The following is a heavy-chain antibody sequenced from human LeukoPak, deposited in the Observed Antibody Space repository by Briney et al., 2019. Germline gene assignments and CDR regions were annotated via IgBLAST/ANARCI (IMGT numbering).Heavy chain of an antibody. CDR3: ARGYGFAFDI. CDR1: GGSIGRSSYY. Sequence: SETLSLTCSVSGGSIGRSSYYWGWTRQPPGKGLEWIGSIYSGGGTYYNPSLKSRVTISVDTSRNQFSLKLSSVTAADTAVYYCARGYGFAFDIWGQGTMVTVSS. J-gene: IGHJ3*02. D-gene: IGHD5-18*01. V-gene: IGHV4-39*01. CDR2: IYSGGGT.